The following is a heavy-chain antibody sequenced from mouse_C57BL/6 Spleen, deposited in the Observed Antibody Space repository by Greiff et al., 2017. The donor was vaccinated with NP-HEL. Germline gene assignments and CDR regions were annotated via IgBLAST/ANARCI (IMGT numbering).Heavy chain of an antibody. J-gene: IGHJ4*01. CDR2: ISGGGGNT. CDR3: ARQGMVIYAMDY. V-gene: IGHV5-9*01. Sequence: EVKLMESGGGLVKPGGSLKLSCAASGFTFSSYTMSWVRQTPEKRLEWVATISGGGGNTYYPDSVKGRFTISRDNAKNTLYLQMSSLRSEDTALYYCARQGMVIYAMDYWGQGTSVTVSS. D-gene: IGHD2-2*01. CDR1: GFTFSSYT.